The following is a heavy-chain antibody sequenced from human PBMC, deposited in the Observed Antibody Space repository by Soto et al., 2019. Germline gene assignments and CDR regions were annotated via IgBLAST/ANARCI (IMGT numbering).Heavy chain of an antibody. V-gene: IGHV4-39*01. CDR2: IYYSGST. CDR3: ARNVDTAMVTDY. Sequence: QLQESGPGLVKPSETLSLTCTVSGGSISSSSYYWGWIRQPPGKGLEWIGSIYYSGSTYYNPSLKSRVTISVDTSKNQFSLKLSSVTAADTAVYYCARNVDTAMVTDYWGQGTLVTVSS. J-gene: IGHJ4*02. D-gene: IGHD5-18*01. CDR1: GGSISSSSYY.